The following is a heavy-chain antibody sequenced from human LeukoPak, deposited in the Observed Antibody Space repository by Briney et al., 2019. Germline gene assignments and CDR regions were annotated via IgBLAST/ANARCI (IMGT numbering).Heavy chain of an antibody. CDR1: GFTFSSYA. CDR2: ISGGGGST. Sequence: GGFLRLSCAASGFTFSSYAMSLVRPAPGKGLEWVSAISGGGGSTYYADSVKGRFTISRDNSKNTLYLQMNSLRTEDTAVYYCTKRPYSSSSPFDYTGQGKLVTVSS. CDR3: TKRPYSSSSPFDY. J-gene: IGHJ4*02. D-gene: IGHD6-6*01. V-gene: IGHV3-23*01.